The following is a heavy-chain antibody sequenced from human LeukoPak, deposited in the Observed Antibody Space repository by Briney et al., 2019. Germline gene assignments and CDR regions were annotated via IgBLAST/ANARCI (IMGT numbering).Heavy chain of an antibody. CDR1: GFTFSSYG. CDR3: AKPYYYDRSGSGVNHFDY. J-gene: IGHJ4*02. Sequence: PGGSLRLSCAASGFTFSSYGIHWVRQAPGKGLEGVAVISYDGSRKYYADSVKGRFTISRDNSKNTLYLQMNSLRAEDTAVYYCAKPYYYDRSGSGVNHFDYWGQGTLVTVSS. CDR2: ISYDGSRK. D-gene: IGHD3-22*01. V-gene: IGHV3-30*18.